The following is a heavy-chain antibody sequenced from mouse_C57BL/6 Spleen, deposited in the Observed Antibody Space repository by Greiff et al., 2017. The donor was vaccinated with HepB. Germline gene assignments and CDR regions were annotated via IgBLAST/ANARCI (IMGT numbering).Heavy chain of an antibody. Sequence: QVQLQQSGPELVKPGASVKISCKASGYSFTSYYIHWVKQRPGQGLEWIGWIYPGSGNTKYNEKFKGKATLTADTSSSTTYMQLSSLTSEDSAVYYCAGLLLRDEAMDYWGQGTSVTVSS. CDR3: AGLLLRDEAMDY. CDR1: GYSFTSYY. J-gene: IGHJ4*01. D-gene: IGHD1-1*01. CDR2: IYPGSGNT. V-gene: IGHV1-66*01.